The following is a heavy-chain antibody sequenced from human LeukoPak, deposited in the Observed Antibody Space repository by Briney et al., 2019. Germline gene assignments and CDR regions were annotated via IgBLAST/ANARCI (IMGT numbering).Heavy chain of an antibody. D-gene: IGHD6-6*01. V-gene: IGHV4-34*01. CDR2: INHSGST. CDR1: GGSFSGYY. J-gene: IGHJ4*02. CDR3: VRQLETDY. Sequence: SETLSLTCAVYGGSFSGYYWSWIRQPPGKGLEWIGEINHSGSTNYNPSLKSRVTISVDTSKNQFSPKLSSVTAADTAVYYCVRQLETDYWGQGTLVTVSS.